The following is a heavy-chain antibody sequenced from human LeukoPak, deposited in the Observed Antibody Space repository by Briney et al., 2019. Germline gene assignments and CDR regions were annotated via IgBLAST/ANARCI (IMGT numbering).Heavy chain of an antibody. CDR2: IRYDGSNK. CDR3: AKPRPYRNYRPSSFDY. V-gene: IGHV3-30*02. D-gene: IGHD4-11*01. CDR1: GFTFSSYG. J-gene: IGHJ4*02. Sequence: GSLRLSCAASGFTFSSYGMHWVRQAPGKGLEWVAFIRYDGSNKYYADSVKGRFTISRDNSKNTLYLQMNSLRAEDTAVYYCAKPRPYRNYRPSSFDYGGREP.